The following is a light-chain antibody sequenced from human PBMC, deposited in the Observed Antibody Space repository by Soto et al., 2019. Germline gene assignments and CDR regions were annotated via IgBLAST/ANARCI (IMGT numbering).Light chain of an antibody. CDR2: GAS. Sequence: EIVLTQSPGTLSLSPGERATLSCRASQSVSSSYLAWYQQKPGQAPRLLIYGASSRATRIPDRFSGSGSGTDFTLTIRRLEPEDFAVYYSQQYGSSGTFGQGTQVDNK. V-gene: IGKV3-20*01. J-gene: IGKJ1*01. CDR3: QQYGSSGT. CDR1: QSVSSSY.